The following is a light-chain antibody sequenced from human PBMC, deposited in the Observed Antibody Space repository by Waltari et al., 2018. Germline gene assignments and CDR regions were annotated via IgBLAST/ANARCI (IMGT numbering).Light chain of an antibody. V-gene: IGLV2-14*03. CDR2: DVS. Sequence: QSALTQPASVSGSSGQSITISCTRSSSALGGYSFVSWYQHHPGKAPKLIIYDVSHRPSGVPYRFPGSKSRHTATLTISGLQPEDEADYYCSSYTSIIPPFLLGPGTKV. CDR1: SSALGGYSF. J-gene: IGLJ1*01. CDR3: SSYTSIIPPFL.